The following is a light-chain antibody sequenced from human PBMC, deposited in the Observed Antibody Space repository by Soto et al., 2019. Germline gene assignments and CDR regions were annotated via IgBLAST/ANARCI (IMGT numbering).Light chain of an antibody. CDR1: SSNIGGNS. Sequence: SFLTQPPSVSAAPGQRVTISCSGSSSNIGGNSVSWYQQLPGTAPKLLIYDDGKRPSGIPDRFSGSKSGTSATLGITGFQTGDEADYYCGSWDSSLSAYVFGTGTKVTVL. J-gene: IGLJ1*01. CDR2: DDG. CDR3: GSWDSSLSAYV. V-gene: IGLV1-51*01.